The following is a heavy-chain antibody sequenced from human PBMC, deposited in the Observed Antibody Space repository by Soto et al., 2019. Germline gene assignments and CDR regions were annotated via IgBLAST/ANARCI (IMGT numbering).Heavy chain of an antibody. V-gene: IGHV3-33*01. CDR3: ARGSQITFGGVIVH. J-gene: IGHJ5*02. D-gene: IGHD3-16*01. CDR2: IWYDGSNK. CDR1: GFTFSSYG. Sequence: LSLTCAASGFTFSSYGMHWVRQAPGKGLEWVAVIWYDGSNKYYADSVKGRFTISRDNSKNTLYLQMNSLRAEDTAVYYCARGSQITFGGVIVHWGQGTLVTVSS.